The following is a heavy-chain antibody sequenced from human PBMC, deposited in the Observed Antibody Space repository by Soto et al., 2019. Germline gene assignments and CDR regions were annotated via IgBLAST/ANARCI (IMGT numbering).Heavy chain of an antibody. J-gene: IGHJ6*02. V-gene: IGHV1-18*01. CDR1: GYSFTTYG. CDR2: SSDYNGNT. Sequence: QVQRVQSGGEVKKPGASVKVSCKTSGYSFTTYGISWVRQAPGQGLEWMGWSSDYNGNTNYAQKLQDRVTITRDTATNTAYLELNSLRADDTAVYYCASEGAAPSSGPGMDVWGQGSTVTVSS. CDR3: ASEGAAPSSGPGMDV.